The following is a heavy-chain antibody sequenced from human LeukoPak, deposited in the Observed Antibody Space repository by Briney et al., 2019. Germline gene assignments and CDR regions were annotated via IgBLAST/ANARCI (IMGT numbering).Heavy chain of an antibody. J-gene: IGHJ4*02. CDR1: GFTFSSYA. CDR2: ISYDGSNK. V-gene: IGHV3-30-3*01. CDR3: ASESPVSDY. Sequence: PGGSLRLSCAASGFTFSSYAMHWVRQAPGKGLEWVAVISYDGSNKYYAGSVKGRFTISRDNSKNTLYLQMNSLRAEDTAVYYCASESPVSDYWGQGTLVTVSS.